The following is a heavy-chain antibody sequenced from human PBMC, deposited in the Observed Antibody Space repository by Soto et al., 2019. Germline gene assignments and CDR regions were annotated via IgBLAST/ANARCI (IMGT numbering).Heavy chain of an antibody. CDR1: GYTFNNYG. V-gene: IGHV1-18*01. Sequence: QVQLVQSGAEVKKPGASVKVSCKASGYTFNNYGISWVRQAPGQGLEWMGWIGPYNGNTDHAQNCQGRVTMTTDTSTTTAYMELRSLRSDDTALYYCARCYCSVGSCYTCWHFDLWGRGTLVTVSS. J-gene: IGHJ2*01. CDR2: IGPYNGNT. D-gene: IGHD2-15*01. CDR3: ARCYCSVGSCYTCWHFDL.